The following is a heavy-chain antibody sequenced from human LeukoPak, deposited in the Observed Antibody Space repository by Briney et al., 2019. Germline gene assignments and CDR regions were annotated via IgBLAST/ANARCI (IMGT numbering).Heavy chain of an antibody. CDR1: GFTFSSYG. J-gene: IGHJ6*02. CDR3: GAAGYYYYGMDV. V-gene: IGHV3-30*02. Sequence: GGSLRLSCAASGFTFSSYGMHWVRQAPGKGLEWVAFIRYDGSNKYYADSVKGRFTISRDISKNTLYLQMNSLRAEDTAVYYGGAAGYYYYGMDVWGQGTTVTVSS. CDR2: IRYDGSNK. D-gene: IGHD6-13*01.